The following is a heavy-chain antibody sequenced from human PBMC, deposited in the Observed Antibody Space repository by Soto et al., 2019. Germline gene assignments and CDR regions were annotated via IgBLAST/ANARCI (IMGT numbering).Heavy chain of an antibody. D-gene: IGHD6-19*01. Sequence: LSLTCAVYGGSFSGYYWSWIRQPPGKGLEWIGEINHIGSTNYNPSLKSRVTISVDTSKNQFSLKLSSVTAADTAVYYCARMADSNDAPVAGDYWGQGTLVTVSS. CDR1: GGSFSGYY. CDR3: ARMADSNDAPVAGDY. J-gene: IGHJ4*02. V-gene: IGHV4-34*01. CDR2: INHIGST.